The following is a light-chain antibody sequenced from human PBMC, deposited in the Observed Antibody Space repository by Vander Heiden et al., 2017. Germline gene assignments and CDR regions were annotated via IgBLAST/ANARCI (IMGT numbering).Light chain of an antibody. CDR3: QHYVTSSHS. CDR1: QSLRNTY. J-gene: IGKJ3*01. V-gene: IGKV3-20*01. Sequence: EIVLAQSPGTLSVSPGDRATLSCRASQSLRNTYIAWYQKKPGQAPRLVMFGASNRASGIPDRFSGSGSGTDFTLTITGVEPEDLAVYYCQHYVTSSHSFGPGTTLAIK. CDR2: GAS.